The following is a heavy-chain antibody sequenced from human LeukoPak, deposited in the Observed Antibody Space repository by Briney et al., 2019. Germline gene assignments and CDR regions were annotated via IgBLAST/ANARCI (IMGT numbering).Heavy chain of an antibody. V-gene: IGHV1-46*01. J-gene: IGHJ3*02. CDR3: ARGALYDSSLGDAFDI. Sequence: ASVKVSCKASGGTFSSYAISWVRQAPGQGLEWMGIINPSGGSTSYAQKFQGRVTMTRDTSTSTVYMELSSLRSEDTAVYYCARGALYDSSLGDAFDIWGQGTMVTVSS. CDR1: GGTFSSYA. CDR2: INPSGGST. D-gene: IGHD3-22*01.